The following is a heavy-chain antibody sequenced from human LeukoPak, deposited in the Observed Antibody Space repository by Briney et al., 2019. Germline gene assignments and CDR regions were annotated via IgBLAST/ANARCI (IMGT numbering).Heavy chain of an antibody. CDR2: IYTSGST. CDR3: ARDYDQSRFDY. V-gene: IGHV4-61*02. J-gene: IGHJ4*02. D-gene: IGHD3-16*01. CDR1: GGSISSGGYS. Sequence: SETLSLTCTVSGGSISSGGYSWTWIRQPAGKGLEWLGRIYTSGSTNYNPSLKSRLTMSVDTSKNQFSLKLSSVTAADTAYYYCARDYDQSRFDYWGQGTLVAVSS.